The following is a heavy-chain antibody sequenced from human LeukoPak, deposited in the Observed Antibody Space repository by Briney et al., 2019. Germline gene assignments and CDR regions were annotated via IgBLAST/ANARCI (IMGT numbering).Heavy chain of an antibody. CDR3: ARGFAVVVPAAIGY. D-gene: IGHD2-2*02. V-gene: IGHV1-3*01. J-gene: IGHJ4*02. CDR2: INAGNGNT. Sequence: ASVKVSCKASGYTFTSYAMHWVRQAPGQRLEWMGWINAGNGNTKYSQKFQGRVTITRHTSASTAYMELSSLRSEDTAVYYCARGFAVVVPAAIGYWGQGTLVTVSS. CDR1: GYTFTSYA.